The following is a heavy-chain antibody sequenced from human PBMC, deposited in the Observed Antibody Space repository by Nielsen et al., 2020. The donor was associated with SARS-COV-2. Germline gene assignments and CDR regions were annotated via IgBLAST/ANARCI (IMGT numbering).Heavy chain of an antibody. D-gene: IGHD2-2*01. CDR3: ARGDLVVVPSPILGLGPFFYYFYLDV. CDR2: VSHSGST. J-gene: IGHJ6*03. V-gene: IGHV4-4*02. CDR1: GGSVSSNDW. Sequence: SETLSLTCAVSGGSVSSNDWWTCVRQSPGKGLEWIGEVSHSGSTNYNPSLKSRVTLSMDKSKRQFSLRLTSVSAADTAVYFCARGDLVVVPSPILGLGPFFYYFYLDVWGKGTTVIVSS.